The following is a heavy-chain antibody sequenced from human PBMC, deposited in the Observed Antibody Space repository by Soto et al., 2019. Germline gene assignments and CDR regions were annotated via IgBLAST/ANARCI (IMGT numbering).Heavy chain of an antibody. D-gene: IGHD1-1*01. J-gene: IGHJ3*01. CDR3: ATWHEREHAYEG. CDR1: GLTISGKKY. Sequence: DVQLVESGGGLIQPGESLRLSCAAFGLTISGKKYVAWVRQAPGKGLEWVSGLYDVDGSFYADSVRGRFTTSSDSSKTTVYLQMNDLRPDDTAVYYCATWHEREHAYEGWGQGTTVTVSS. CDR2: LYDVDGS. V-gene: IGHV3-53*01.